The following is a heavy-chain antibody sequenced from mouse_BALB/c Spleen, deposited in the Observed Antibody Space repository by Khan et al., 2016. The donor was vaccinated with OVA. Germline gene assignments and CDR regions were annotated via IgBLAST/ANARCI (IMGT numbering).Heavy chain of an antibody. CDR2: IHYSGYT. CDR1: RFSITSDYT. CDR3: ARSGDGYYAH. Sequence: EVQLQEPGPDLVKPSQSLSLTCTVTRFSITSDYTWHWIRPSPGYRLDWMGYIHYSGYTSYNPSPKRRMSVTRDTSKNHFFLQLRSVPTEDTATYYCARSGDGYYAHRGQGTTLTVSS. V-gene: IGHV3-1*02. J-gene: IGHJ2*01. D-gene: IGHD2-3*01.